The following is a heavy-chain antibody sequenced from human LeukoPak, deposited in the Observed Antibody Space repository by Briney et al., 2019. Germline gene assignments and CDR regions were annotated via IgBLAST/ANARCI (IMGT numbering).Heavy chain of an antibody. CDR1: GFTVSSNY. J-gene: IGHJ4*02. D-gene: IGHD1-1*01. Sequence: PGGSLRLSCAASGFTVSSNYMSWVRQAPGKGLEWVSVIYSGGSTYYADSVKGRFTISRDNSKNTLYLQMNSLRAEDTAVYYCAKDLWDWNDLYYFDYWGQGTLVTVSS. CDR3: AKDLWDWNDLYYFDY. V-gene: IGHV3-53*01. CDR2: IYSGGST.